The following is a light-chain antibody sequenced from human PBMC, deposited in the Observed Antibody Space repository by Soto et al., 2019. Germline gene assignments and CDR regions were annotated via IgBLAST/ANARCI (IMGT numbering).Light chain of an antibody. Sequence: EIVMTQSPATLSVSPGERVTRSCRASQSVSSDLAWYQQKPGQAPRLLIYGAFTRATGIPARFSGSGSGTEFTLTISSLQSEDFAVYYCQQYKNWPPLTFGGGTKVEIK. CDR3: QQYKNWPPLT. CDR1: QSVSSD. CDR2: GAF. J-gene: IGKJ4*01. V-gene: IGKV3-15*01.